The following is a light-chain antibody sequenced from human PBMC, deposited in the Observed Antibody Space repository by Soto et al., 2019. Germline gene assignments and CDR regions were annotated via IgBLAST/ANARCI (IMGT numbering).Light chain of an antibody. J-gene: IGKJ4*01. Sequence: EIVLTQSPGTLSLSPGERATLSCRASQSVSSSYLAWYQQKPGQAPRLLIYGASSRATGIPDRFSGSGSGTDVTLTIIRLEPEDFAVYYCQQYGSSPLTFGGGTKVDIK. CDR1: QSVSSSY. V-gene: IGKV3-20*01. CDR3: QQYGSSPLT. CDR2: GAS.